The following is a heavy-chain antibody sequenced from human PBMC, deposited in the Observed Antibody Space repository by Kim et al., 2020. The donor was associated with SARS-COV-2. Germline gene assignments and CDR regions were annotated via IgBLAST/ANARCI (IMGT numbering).Heavy chain of an antibody. V-gene: IGHV4-34*01. CDR1: GGSFSGYY. D-gene: IGHD6-13*01. J-gene: IGHJ6*02. Sequence: SETLSLTCAVYGGSFSGYYWSWIRQPPGKGLEWIGEINHSGSTNYNPSLKSRVTISVDTSKNQFSLKLSSVTAADTAVYYCARSPSSWYGMGYYYGMDVWGQGTTVTVSS. CDR2: INHSGST. CDR3: ARSPSSWYGMGYYYGMDV.